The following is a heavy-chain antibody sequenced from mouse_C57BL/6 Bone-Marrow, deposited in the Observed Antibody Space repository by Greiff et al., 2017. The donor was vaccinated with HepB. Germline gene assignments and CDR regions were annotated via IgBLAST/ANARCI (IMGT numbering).Heavy chain of an antibody. CDR1: GYTFTSYW. D-gene: IGHD1-1*01. CDR2: IDPNSGGT. J-gene: IGHJ1*03. CDR3: AREDNYYGSSYWYFDV. V-gene: IGHV1-72*01. Sequence: QVQLQQPGAELVKPGASVKLSCKASGYTFTSYWMHWVKQRPGRGLGWIGRIDPNSGGTKYNEKFKSKATLTVDKPSSTAYMQLSSLTSEDSAVYYCAREDNYYGSSYWYFDVWGTGTTVTVSS.